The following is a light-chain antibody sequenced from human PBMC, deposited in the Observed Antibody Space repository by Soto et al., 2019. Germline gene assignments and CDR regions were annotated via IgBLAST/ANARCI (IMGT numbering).Light chain of an antibody. V-gene: IGKV3-20*01. J-gene: IGKJ2*01. Sequence: EIVLTQSPGTLSLSPGERASLSCRASQSISTSYLAWYQQKPGQAPRLLIYTTSSRAAGIPDRFSGSGSGTDFTLTISRLEPEDFAVYYCQQFGDSPPSTFGQGTTLEIK. CDR3: QQFGDSPPST. CDR1: QSISTSY. CDR2: TTS.